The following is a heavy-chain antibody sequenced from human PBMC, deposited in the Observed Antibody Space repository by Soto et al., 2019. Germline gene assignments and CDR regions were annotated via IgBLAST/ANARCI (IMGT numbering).Heavy chain of an antibody. CDR2: MYYGGRT. D-gene: IGHD2-15*01. Sequence: SETLSLTCTVSGGSISSYYWSWIRQPPGKGLEWIGYMYYGGRTNYNPSLKSRVTISVDTSKMQVSLKLSSVTAADTAVYFCARGTPSPLIVRSSRGPWFDPWGRGTLVTVSS. CDR1: GGSISSYY. CDR3: ARGTPSPLIVRSSRGPWFDP. V-gene: IGHV4-59*08. J-gene: IGHJ5*02.